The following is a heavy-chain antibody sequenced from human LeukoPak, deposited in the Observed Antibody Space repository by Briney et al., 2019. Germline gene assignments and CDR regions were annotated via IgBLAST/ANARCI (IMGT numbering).Heavy chain of an antibody. J-gene: IGHJ3*02. V-gene: IGHV3-21*01. CDR1: GFTFSSYS. D-gene: IGHD3-22*01. CDR2: ITSSSSYI. Sequence: GGSLRLSCAASGFTFSSYSMHWVRQAPGKGLEWISSITSSSSYIYYADSVKGRFTISRYNAKNSLYLQMNSLRAEDSAVYYCASGYYDNTGYYYDAFDIWGQGTMVTLSS. CDR3: ASGYYDNTGYYYDAFDI.